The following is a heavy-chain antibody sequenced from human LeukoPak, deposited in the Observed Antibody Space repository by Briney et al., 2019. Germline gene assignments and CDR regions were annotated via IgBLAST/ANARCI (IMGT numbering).Heavy chain of an antibody. D-gene: IGHD6-19*01. CDR1: GFTFSSYS. J-gene: IGHJ3*02. V-gene: IGHV3-48*01. Sequence: GGSLRLSCAASGFTFSSYSMNWVCRAPGKGLEWVSYISSSSSTIYYADSVKGRFTISRDNAKNSLYLQMNSLRAEDTAVYYCARDEYTSGWLGAFDIWGQGTMVTVSS. CDR2: ISSSSSTI. CDR3: ARDEYTSGWLGAFDI.